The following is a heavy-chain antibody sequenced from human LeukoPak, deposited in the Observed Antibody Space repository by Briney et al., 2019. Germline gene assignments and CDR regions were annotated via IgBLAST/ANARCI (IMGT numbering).Heavy chain of an antibody. D-gene: IGHD2-21*01. CDR2: INPSGGST. Sequence: GASVTVSFKASVYTHHKYYMHWVGQAPGQGLEWMVIINPSGGSTSYAQKFQGRVTMTRDTSTSTVYMELSSLRSEDTAVYYCARVANQTFDIWGQGTMVTVSS. V-gene: IGHV1-46*02. CDR3: ARVANQTFDI. J-gene: IGHJ3*02. CDR1: VYTHHKYY.